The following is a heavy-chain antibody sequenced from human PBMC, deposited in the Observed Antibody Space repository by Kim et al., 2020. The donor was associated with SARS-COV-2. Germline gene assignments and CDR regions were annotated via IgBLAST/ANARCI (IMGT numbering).Heavy chain of an antibody. CDR1: GFTVSSNY. V-gene: IGHV3-66*02. D-gene: IGHD3-16*01. J-gene: IGHJ6*02. CDR2: IYSGGST. Sequence: GGSLRLSCAASGFTVSSNYMSWVRQAPGKGLEWVSVIYSGGSTYYADSVKGRFTISRDNSKNTLYLQMNSLRAEDTAVYYCARDMYYDYVWGSYGPASFFHYCYGLDVWGQCTTVSVSS. CDR3: ARDMYYDYVWGSYGPASFFHYCYGLDV.